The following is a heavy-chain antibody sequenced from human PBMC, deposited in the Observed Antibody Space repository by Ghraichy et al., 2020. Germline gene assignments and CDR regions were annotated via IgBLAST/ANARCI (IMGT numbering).Heavy chain of an antibody. V-gene: IGHV1-8*01. CDR1: GYTFTSYD. CDR3: ARTIFGVVTSDY. CDR2: MNPNSGNT. D-gene: IGHD3-3*01. Sequence: ASVKVSCKASGYTFTSYDINWVRQATGQGLEWMGCMNPNSGNTGYAQKSQGRVTMTRNTSISTAYMDLSSLRSEDTAVYYCARTIFGVVTSDYWGQGTLVTVSS. J-gene: IGHJ4*02.